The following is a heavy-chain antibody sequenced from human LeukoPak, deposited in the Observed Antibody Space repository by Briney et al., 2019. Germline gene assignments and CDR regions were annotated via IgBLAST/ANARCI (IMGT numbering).Heavy chain of an antibody. J-gene: IGHJ4*02. CDR3: TAYYYDSSGYAKDY. D-gene: IGHD3-22*01. Sequence: PGGSLRLSCAASGFTFSNAWTSWVRQAPGKGLEWVGRIKSKTDGGTTDYAAPVKGRFTISRDDSKNTLYLQMNSLKTEDTAVYYCTAYYYDSSGYAKDYWGQGTLVTVSS. CDR1: GFTFSNAW. CDR2: IKSKTDGGTT. V-gene: IGHV3-15*01.